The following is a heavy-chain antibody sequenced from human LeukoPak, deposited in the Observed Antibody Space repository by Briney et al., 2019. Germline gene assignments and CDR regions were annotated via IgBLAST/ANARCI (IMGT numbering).Heavy chain of an antibody. V-gene: IGHV1-18*01. Sequence: ASVKVSCKASGYTFTSYGISWVRQAPGQGLEWMGWISAYNGNTNYAQKLQGRVTMTTDTSTSTAYMELRSLRSDDTAVYYCARDALYYYDSSGYYRRFDYWGQGTLVTVSS. J-gene: IGHJ4*02. CDR3: ARDALYYYDSSGYYRRFDY. CDR2: ISAYNGNT. CDR1: GYTFTSYG. D-gene: IGHD3-22*01.